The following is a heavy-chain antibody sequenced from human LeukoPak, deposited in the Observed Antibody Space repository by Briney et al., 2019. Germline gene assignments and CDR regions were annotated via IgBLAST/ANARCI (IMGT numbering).Heavy chain of an antibody. CDR2: IYTSGST. J-gene: IGHJ4*02. D-gene: IGHD6-6*01. Sequence: PSETLSLTCTVSGYSISSSYWSWIRQPAGKGLEWIGRIYTSGSTNYNPSLKSRVTMSVDTSKNQISLKMNSVTAADTAVYYCARESYSSSYLFDFWGQGTLVTVSS. CDR3: ARESYSSSYLFDF. V-gene: IGHV4-4*07. CDR1: GYSISSSY.